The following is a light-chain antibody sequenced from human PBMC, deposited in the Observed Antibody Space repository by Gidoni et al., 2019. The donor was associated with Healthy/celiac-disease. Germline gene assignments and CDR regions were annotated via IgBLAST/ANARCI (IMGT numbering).Light chain of an antibody. CDR1: QSMSSY. V-gene: IGKV1-39*01. CDR2: AAS. Sequence: DIQMTQSPSSLSASVGDRVTITCRASQSMSSYLNWYQQKPGKAPKLLIYAASSLQSGVPSRFSGSGSGSDFTLTISSLQPEDFATYYCQQSYSTPAFXQXTKVEIK. J-gene: IGKJ1*01. CDR3: QQSYSTPA.